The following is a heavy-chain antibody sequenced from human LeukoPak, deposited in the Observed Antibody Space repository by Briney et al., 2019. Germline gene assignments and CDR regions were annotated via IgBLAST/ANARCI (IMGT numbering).Heavy chain of an antibody. V-gene: IGHV3-7*01. CDR2: IKQDGGEQ. D-gene: IGHD4-11*01. J-gene: IGHJ4*02. CDR1: GFPFSSYW. CDR3: AREDHSNYNY. Sequence: GGSLRLSCAASGFPFSSYWMSWVRQAPGKGLEGVANIKQDGGEQYYVDSVKGRFTISRDNAKNSLYLQMNSPRVEDTAVYYCAREDHSNYNYWGQGTLVTVSS.